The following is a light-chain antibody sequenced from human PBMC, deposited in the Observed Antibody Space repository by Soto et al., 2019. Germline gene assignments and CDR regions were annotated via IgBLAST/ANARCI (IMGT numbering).Light chain of an antibody. CDR2: KAS. J-gene: IGKJ2*01. V-gene: IGKV1-5*03. CDR1: QSISDW. Sequence: DIQMTQSPSTLSASVGDRVTITCRASQSISDWLAWYQQKPGKAPKLLIYKASRLESGISSRFSGSGSGTEFTLTINRLQPDDFSTYYCQHCNNYPYTFGQGYKLEIK. CDR3: QHCNNYPYT.